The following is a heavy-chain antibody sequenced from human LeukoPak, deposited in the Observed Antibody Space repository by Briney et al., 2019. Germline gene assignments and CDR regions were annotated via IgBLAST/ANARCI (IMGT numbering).Heavy chain of an antibody. CDR2: INHSGST. J-gene: IGHJ4*02. D-gene: IGHD6-19*01. V-gene: IGHV4-34*01. CDR1: GGSYSGYY. CDR3: ARPIHGGWGRAFDY. Sequence: PSETLSLTCAVYGGSYSGYYWSWIRQPPGKGLEWIGEINHSGSTNYNPSLKSRVTISVDTSKNQFSLKLSSVTAADTTVYYCARPIHGGWGRAFDYWGQGTLVTVSS.